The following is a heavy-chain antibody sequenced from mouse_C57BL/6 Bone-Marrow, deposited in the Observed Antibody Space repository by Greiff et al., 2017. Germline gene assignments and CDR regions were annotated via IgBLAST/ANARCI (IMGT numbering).Heavy chain of an antibody. J-gene: IGHJ1*03. CDR1: GYSFTGYY. D-gene: IGHD3-2*02. CDR2: INPSTGGT. V-gene: IGHV1-42*01. CDR3: ARDSSGHWYFDV. Sequence: EVQLQQSGPELVKPGASVKISCKASGYSFTGYYMNWVKQSPEKSLEWIGEINPSTGGTTYNQKFKAKATLTVDKSSSTAYMQLKSLTSEDSAVYYCARDSSGHWYFDVWGTGTTVTVSS.